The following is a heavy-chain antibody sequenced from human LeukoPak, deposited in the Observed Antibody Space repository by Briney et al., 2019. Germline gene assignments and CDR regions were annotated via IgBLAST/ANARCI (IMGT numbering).Heavy chain of an antibody. CDR1: GFTFSSYA. D-gene: IGHD5-18*01. V-gene: IGHV3-23*01. Sequence: GGSLRLSCAASGFTFSSYAMSWVRQAPGKGLEWVSVISDSGGSTYYADSVKGRFTISRDNSKNTLSLQMNSLRAEDTAVYYCAKGGGYNYSYVNYWGQGTLVTVSS. CDR2: ISDSGGST. J-gene: IGHJ4*02. CDR3: AKGGGYNYSYVNY.